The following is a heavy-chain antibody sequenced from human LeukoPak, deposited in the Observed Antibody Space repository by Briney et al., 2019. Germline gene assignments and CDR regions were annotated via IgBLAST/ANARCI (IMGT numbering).Heavy chain of an antibody. CDR1: GFXVSSKY. V-gene: IGHV3-53*05. CDR2: IYSDGST. Sequence: GGSLRLSCAASGFXVSSKYITWVRQAPGKGMEWVSVIYSDGSTFYADSVKGRFTISRDNAKNTLFLQMNSLKPEDTAVYYCARGPWDYWGQGTLVTVSS. CDR3: ARGPWDY. J-gene: IGHJ4*02.